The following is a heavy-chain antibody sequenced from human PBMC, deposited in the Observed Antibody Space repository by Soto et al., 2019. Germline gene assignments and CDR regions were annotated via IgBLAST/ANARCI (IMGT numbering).Heavy chain of an antibody. D-gene: IGHD2-15*01. CDR1: GFSFSSYA. CDR3: AKDLGYCSGGSCFGNY. CDR2: ISGSGGST. J-gene: IGHJ4*02. Sequence: GGSLGLSCAAYGFSFSSYAMSWVRQAPGKGLGWVSAISGSGGSTYYADSVKGRFTISRDNSKNTLYLQMNSLRAEDTAVYYCAKDLGYCSGGSCFGNYWGQGTLVTVSS. V-gene: IGHV3-23*01.